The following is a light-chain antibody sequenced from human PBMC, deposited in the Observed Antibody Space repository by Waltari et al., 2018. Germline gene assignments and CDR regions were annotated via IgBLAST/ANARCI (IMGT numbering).Light chain of an antibody. V-gene: IGKV3-20*01. Sequence: LTQSPATLSLSPGERATLSCRASQSIGTYFVWYKQKPGQAPRLLMYAASRRATGIPDRFSGSGSGTDFSLTISRLEPEDFAVYFCQNHERLPATFGQGTKVEIK. CDR2: AAS. CDR3: QNHERLPAT. J-gene: IGKJ1*01. CDR1: QSIGTY.